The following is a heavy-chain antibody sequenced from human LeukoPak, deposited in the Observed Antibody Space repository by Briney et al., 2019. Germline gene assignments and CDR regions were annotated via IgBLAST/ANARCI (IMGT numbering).Heavy chain of an antibody. CDR1: GYTFTSYG. J-gene: IGHJ4*02. CDR3: ARGIAAAGTKTFDY. Sequence: ASVKVSCKASGYTFTSYGISWVRQALGQGLEWMGWISAYNGNTNYAQKLQGRVTMTTDTSTSTAYMELRSLRSDDTAVYYCARGIAAAGTKTFDYWGQGTLVTVSS. D-gene: IGHD6-13*01. V-gene: IGHV1-18*01. CDR2: ISAYNGNT.